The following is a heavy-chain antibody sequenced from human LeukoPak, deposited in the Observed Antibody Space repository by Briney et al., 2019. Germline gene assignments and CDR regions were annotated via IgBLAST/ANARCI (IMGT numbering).Heavy chain of an antibody. D-gene: IGHD3-9*01. CDR2: IIPILGIA. V-gene: IGHV1-69*04. CDR3: ARGYYDILTGYYPPYGMDV. CDR1: GGTFSSYA. J-gene: IGHJ6*02. Sequence: ASVKVSCKASGGTFSSYAISWVRQAPGQGLEWMGRIIPILGIANYAQKFQGRVTITADKSTSTAYMELSSLRSEDTAVYYCARGYYDILTGYYPPYGMDVWGQGTTVTVSS.